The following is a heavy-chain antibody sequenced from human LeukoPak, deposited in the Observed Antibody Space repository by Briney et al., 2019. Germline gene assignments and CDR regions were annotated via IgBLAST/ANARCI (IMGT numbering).Heavy chain of an antibody. CDR1: GYTFTGYY. CDR3: ARGEDGYNFDY. Sequence: GASVKVSCKASGYTFTGYYMHWVRQAPGHGLEWMGWINPNSGATNYVQKFQGRVTITRDTSISTAYMELSRLRSDDTAVYYCARGEDGYNFDYWGQGTLVTVSS. J-gene: IGHJ4*02. D-gene: IGHD5-24*01. V-gene: IGHV1-2*02. CDR2: INPNSGAT.